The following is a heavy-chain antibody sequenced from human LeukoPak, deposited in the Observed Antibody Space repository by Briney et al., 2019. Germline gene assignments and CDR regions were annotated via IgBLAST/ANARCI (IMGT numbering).Heavy chain of an antibody. CDR2: ISYDGSNK. CDR1: GFTFSSYA. J-gene: IGHJ4*02. CDR3: ARDLEDLADY. Sequence: GGSLRLSCAASGFTFSSYAMHWVRQAPGEGLEWVAVISYDGSNKYYADSVKGRFTISRDNSKNTLYLQMNSLGAGDTAMYYCARDLEDLADYWGQGTLVTVSS. V-gene: IGHV3-30-3*01. D-gene: IGHD2-15*01.